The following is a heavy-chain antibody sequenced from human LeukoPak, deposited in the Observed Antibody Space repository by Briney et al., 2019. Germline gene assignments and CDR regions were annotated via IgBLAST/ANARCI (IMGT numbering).Heavy chain of an antibody. V-gene: IGHV4-31*03. D-gene: IGHD3-22*01. CDR1: GGSISSAPYY. CDR2: ISHSGNT. Sequence: HSQTLSLTCTVSGGSISSAPYYRSWIRQRPGKGLEWMGYISHSGNTYYNPSLKSRLNISADTSRNQFSLKLRSVTAADTALYFCAREGYYYDSSGPIDYWGQGTRVTVSS. J-gene: IGHJ4*02. CDR3: AREGYYYDSSGPIDY.